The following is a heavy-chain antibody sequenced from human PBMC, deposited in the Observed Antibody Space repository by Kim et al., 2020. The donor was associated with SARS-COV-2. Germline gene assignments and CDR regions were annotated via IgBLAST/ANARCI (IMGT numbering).Heavy chain of an antibody. D-gene: IGHD6-13*01. J-gene: IGHJ4*02. V-gene: IGHV3-20*01. Sequence: ADAVKGPLTISRDNAKNSLYLQMNRLRAEDTALYHCARDRTGYSSSWYNYWGQGTLVTVSS. CDR3: ARDRTGYSSSWYNY.